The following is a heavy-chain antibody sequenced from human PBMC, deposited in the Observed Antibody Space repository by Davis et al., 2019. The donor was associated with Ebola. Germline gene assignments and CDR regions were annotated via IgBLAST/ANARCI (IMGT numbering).Heavy chain of an antibody. V-gene: IGHV3-73*01. J-gene: IGHJ4*02. D-gene: IGHD6-6*01. CDR3: ETSSSSGGDY. CDR2: VGSKANSYAT. Sequence: GESLKISCAASGFTFSGSAMHWVRQASGKGLEWVGRVGSKANSYATAYAASVKGRFTISRDDSKNMAYLQMNSLKTEDTAVYYCETSSSSGGDYWGQGTLVTVSS. CDR1: GFTFSGSA.